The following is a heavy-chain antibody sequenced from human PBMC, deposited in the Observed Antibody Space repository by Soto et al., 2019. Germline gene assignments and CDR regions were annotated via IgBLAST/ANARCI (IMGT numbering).Heavy chain of an antibody. V-gene: IGHV1-58*01. Sequence: QMQLVQSGPEVKKPGTSVKVSCKASGFTFPSSAVQWVRQARGQRLEWIARIVVGSGNTNYAQKFQERLTISRDMSTNTAYMELRSLRSEDTAVYYCATVTYYDDTSGTYFVYWGQGNLVTVSS. CDR2: IVVGSGNT. CDR1: GFTFPSSA. J-gene: IGHJ4*02. D-gene: IGHD3-22*01. CDR3: ATVTYYDDTSGTYFVY.